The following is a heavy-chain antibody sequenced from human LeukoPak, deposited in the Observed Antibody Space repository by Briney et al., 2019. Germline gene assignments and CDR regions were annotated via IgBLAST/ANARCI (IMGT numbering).Heavy chain of an antibody. J-gene: IGHJ3*02. CDR2: IIPIFGTA. CDR1: GGTFSSYA. D-gene: IGHD4-17*01. Sequence: SVKVSCKASGGTFSSYAISWVRQAPGQGLEWMGGIIPIFGTANYAQKFQGRVTITTDESTSTAYMELSSLRSEDTAVYYCARGTTVTTLDAFDIWGQGTMVTVSS. CDR3: ARGTTVTTLDAFDI. V-gene: IGHV1-69*05.